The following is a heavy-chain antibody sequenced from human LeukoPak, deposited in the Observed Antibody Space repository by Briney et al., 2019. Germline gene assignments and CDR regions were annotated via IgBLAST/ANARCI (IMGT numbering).Heavy chain of an antibody. D-gene: IGHD3-22*01. Sequence: PSETLSLTCTVSGGSISSSSFYWGWIRQPPGKGLEWIGSIYYTGSTYYNPSLKSRVTISVDTSKNQFYLKLSSVTAADTAVYYCARLTGDSSGTTNPYFDYWGQGTLVTVSS. CDR3: ARLTGDSSGTTNPYFDY. CDR1: GGSISSSSFY. J-gene: IGHJ4*02. CDR2: IYYTGST. V-gene: IGHV4-39*01.